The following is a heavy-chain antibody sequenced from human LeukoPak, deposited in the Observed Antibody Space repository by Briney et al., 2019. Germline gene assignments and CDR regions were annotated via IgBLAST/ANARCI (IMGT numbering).Heavy chain of an antibody. CDR2: ISSSSSTI. D-gene: IGHD4-23*01. Sequence: PGGSLRLSCAASGFTFSSYSMNWVRQAPGKGLEWVSYISSSSSTIYYADSVKGRFTISRDNSKNTLYLQMNSLRAEDTAVYYCAKVNSYGGKSPPDYWGQGTLVTVSS. CDR3: AKVNSYGGKSPPDY. J-gene: IGHJ4*02. V-gene: IGHV3-48*01. CDR1: GFTFSSYS.